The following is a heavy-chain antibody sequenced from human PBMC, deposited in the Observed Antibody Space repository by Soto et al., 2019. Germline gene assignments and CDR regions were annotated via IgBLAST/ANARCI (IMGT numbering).Heavy chain of an antibody. J-gene: IGHJ4*02. D-gene: IGHD6-13*01. CDR1: GFTFSSYA. V-gene: IGHV3-30-3*01. CDR2: ISYDGSNK. Sequence: PGGSLRLSCAASGFTFSSYAMHWVRQAPGKGLEWVAVISYDGSNKYYADSVKGRFTISRDNSKNTLYLQMNSLRAEDTAVYYCASAANDYWGQGTLVPVSS. CDR3: ASAANDY.